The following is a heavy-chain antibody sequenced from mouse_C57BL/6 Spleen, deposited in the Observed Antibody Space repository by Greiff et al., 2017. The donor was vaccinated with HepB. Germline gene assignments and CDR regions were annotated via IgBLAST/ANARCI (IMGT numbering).Heavy chain of an antibody. V-gene: IGHV1-72*01. D-gene: IGHD2-4*01. CDR1: GYTFTSYW. Sequence: QVHVKQPGAELVKPGASVKLSCKASGYTFTSYWMHWVKQRPGRGLEWIGRIDPNSGGTKYNEKFKSKATLTVDKPSSTAYMQLSSLTSEDSAVYYCARSDLGLRLYYFDYWGQGTTLTVSS. CDR2: IDPNSGGT. CDR3: ARSDLGLRLYYFDY. J-gene: IGHJ2*01.